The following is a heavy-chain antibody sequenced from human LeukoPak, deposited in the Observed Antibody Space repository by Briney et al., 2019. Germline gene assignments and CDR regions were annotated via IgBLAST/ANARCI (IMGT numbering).Heavy chain of an antibody. D-gene: IGHD2-15*01. Sequence: ASVKVSCKASGGTFISYAISWVRQAPGQGLEWMGGIIPIFGTANYAQKFQGRVTITADESTSTAYMELSSLRSEDTAVYYCARENLCSGGSCYSVSTANWFDPWGQGTLVTVSS. CDR2: IIPIFGTA. V-gene: IGHV1-69*13. J-gene: IGHJ5*02. CDR3: ARENLCSGGSCYSVSTANWFDP. CDR1: GGTFISYA.